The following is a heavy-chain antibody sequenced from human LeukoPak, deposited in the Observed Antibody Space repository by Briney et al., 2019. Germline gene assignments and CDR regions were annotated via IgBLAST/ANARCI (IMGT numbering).Heavy chain of an antibody. CDR3: AKDGSSSGWGYDVFDI. CDR2: TSGTGGMT. CDR1: GFTFSSYW. V-gene: IGHV3-23*01. D-gene: IGHD6-19*01. Sequence: GGSLRLSCAASGFTFSSYWMSWVRQAPGKGLEWVSTTSGTGGMTYYADSVKGRFTMSRDNSRNTLYLQMRSLRAEDTAVYYCAKDGSSSGWGYDVFDIWGQGTMVTVSS. J-gene: IGHJ3*02.